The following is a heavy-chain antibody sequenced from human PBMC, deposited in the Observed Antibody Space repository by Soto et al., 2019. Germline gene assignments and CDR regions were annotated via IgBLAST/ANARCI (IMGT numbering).Heavy chain of an antibody. CDR2: INPNGGST. CDR3: ATSVNSAMAFDY. V-gene: IGHV1-46*01. J-gene: IGHJ4*02. CDR1: GYTFTHYY. D-gene: IGHD5-18*01. Sequence: QVQLVQSGAEVKKPGASVKVSCKASGYTFTHYYINWVRQAPGQGLECMGIINPNGGSTTYAQKFRAGFTIPKDTSTSTVYIELCSLRSEDSAVYYCATSVNSAMAFDYWGQGTMGTVSS.